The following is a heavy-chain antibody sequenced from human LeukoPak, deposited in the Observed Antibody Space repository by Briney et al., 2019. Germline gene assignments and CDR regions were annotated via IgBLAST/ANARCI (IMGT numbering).Heavy chain of an antibody. J-gene: IGHJ4*02. CDR3: ASGYCGGDCYLDY. V-gene: IGHV1-46*01. CDR1: GYTFTGYY. CDR2: INPSGGRT. Sequence: ASVKVSCKASGYTFTGYYMHWVRQAPGQGLEWMGIINPSGGRTSYAQKFQGRVTMTRDTSISTAYMELSRLRSDDTAVYYCASGYCGGDCYLDYWGQGTLVTVSS. D-gene: IGHD2-21*02.